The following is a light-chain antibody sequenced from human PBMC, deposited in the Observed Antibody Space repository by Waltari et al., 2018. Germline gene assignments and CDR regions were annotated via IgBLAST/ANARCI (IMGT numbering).Light chain of an antibody. CDR1: TLGDRY. CDR3: QAWDSSTAV. J-gene: IGLJ3*02. V-gene: IGLV3-1*01. Sequence: SYELTQPPSVSVSPGQTASITCSGDTLGDRYASWYQQKAGQSPVLVIYQDTKRPSGIPERFSGSNSGNTATLTISGTRAMDEGDYYCQAWDSSTAVFGGGTKLTVL. CDR2: QDT.